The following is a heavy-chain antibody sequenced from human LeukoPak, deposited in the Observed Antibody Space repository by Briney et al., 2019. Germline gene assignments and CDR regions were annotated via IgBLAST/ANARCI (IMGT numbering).Heavy chain of an antibody. Sequence: PSETLPLTCTVSGGSINNYYWSWIRQPPGKGLEWIGYIHYSGTTNDNPSLKSRLTMSVDTSKNQFSLKLSSVTAADTAVYYCARSNGAISAAEDYWGQGTLVTVSS. CDR1: GGSINNYY. D-gene: IGHD6-13*01. CDR3: ARSNGAISAAEDY. V-gene: IGHV4-59*01. CDR2: IHYSGTT. J-gene: IGHJ4*02.